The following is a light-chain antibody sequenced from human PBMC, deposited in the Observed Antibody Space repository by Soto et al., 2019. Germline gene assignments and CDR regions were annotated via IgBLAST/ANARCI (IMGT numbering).Light chain of an antibody. CDR3: QSFDNRLNGLV. J-gene: IGLJ3*02. CDR1: SSNIGGGFD. CDR2: GTT. V-gene: IGLV1-40*01. Sequence: QAVVTQPPSVSGAPGQRVTISCTGSSSNIGGGFDVHWYQQVPGTAPKLLIYGTTNRPSGVPDRISGSKSGPSVSLAITGLETEDEAYYYCQSFDNRLNGLVFGGGTKLTVL.